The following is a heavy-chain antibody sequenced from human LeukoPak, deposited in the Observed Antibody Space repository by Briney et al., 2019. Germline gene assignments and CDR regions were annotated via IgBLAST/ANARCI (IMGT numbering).Heavy chain of an antibody. J-gene: IGHJ4*02. CDR3: ASIRGTIGY. V-gene: IGHV3-72*01. CDR2: TRNKANSYIT. Sequence: PGGSLLLSCAASGFTFSDHFLDWVRQAPGKGLEWVGRTRNKANSYITEYAASVKGRFTISRDDSKDSLYLQMSSLKTDDTAMYYWASIRGTIGYWGQGTLVTVSS. CDR1: GFTFSDHF. D-gene: IGHD1-26*01.